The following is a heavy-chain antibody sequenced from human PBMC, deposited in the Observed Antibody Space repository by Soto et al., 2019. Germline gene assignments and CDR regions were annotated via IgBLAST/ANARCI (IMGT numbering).Heavy chain of an antibody. CDR3: AKDSGPHGSSWVSDY. CDR2: ISGSGGST. V-gene: IGHV3-23*01. D-gene: IGHD6-13*01. CDR1: GGTVSRYA. J-gene: IGHJ4*02. Sequence: GGALRLSCAASGGTVSRYARSWVRQATGKGLEWVSAISGSGGSTYYADSVKGRFTISRDNSKNTLYLQMNSLRAEDTAVYYCAKDSGPHGSSWVSDYWGQGTLVTVSS.